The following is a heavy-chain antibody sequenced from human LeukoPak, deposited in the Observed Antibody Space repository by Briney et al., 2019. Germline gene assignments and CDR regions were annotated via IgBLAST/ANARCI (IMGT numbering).Heavy chain of an antibody. D-gene: IGHD3-10*01. Sequence: SETLSLTCTVSGSSISSYYWSWIRQPPGKGLEWIGYIYYSGSTNYNPSLKSRVTISVDTSKNQFSLKLSSVTAADTAVYYCARDQPRYYGSGSAHAFDIWGQGTMVTVSS. CDR3: ARDQPRYYGSGSAHAFDI. CDR1: GSSISSYY. V-gene: IGHV4-59*01. J-gene: IGHJ3*02. CDR2: IYYSGST.